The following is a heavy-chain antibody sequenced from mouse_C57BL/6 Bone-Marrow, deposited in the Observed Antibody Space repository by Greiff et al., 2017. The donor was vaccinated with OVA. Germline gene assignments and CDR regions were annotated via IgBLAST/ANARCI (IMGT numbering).Heavy chain of an antibody. D-gene: IGHD2-3*01. J-gene: IGHJ3*01. V-gene: IGHV5-17*01. CDR2: ISSGSSTI. Sequence: EVKVEESGGGLVKPGGSLKLSCAASGFTFSDYGMHWVRQAPEKGLEWAAYISSGSSTIYYADTVKGRFTISRDNAKNTLFLQMTSLRSEDTAMYYCARGDGYYLAWFAYWGQGTLVTVSA. CDR1: GFTFSDYG. CDR3: ARGDGYYLAWFAY.